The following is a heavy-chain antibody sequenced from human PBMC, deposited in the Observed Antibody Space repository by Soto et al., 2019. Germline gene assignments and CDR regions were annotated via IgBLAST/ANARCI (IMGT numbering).Heavy chain of an antibody. J-gene: IGHJ6*02. CDR1: GGSFSGYY. Sequence: PSETLSLTCAVYGGSFSGYYWSWIRQPPGKGLEWIGEINHSGSTNYNPSLKSRVTISVDTSKNQFSLKLSSVTAADTAVYYCARGEIQLWLRGYYYYGMDVWGQGTTVTVSS. CDR2: INHSGST. D-gene: IGHD5-18*01. CDR3: ARGEIQLWLRGYYYYGMDV. V-gene: IGHV4-34*01.